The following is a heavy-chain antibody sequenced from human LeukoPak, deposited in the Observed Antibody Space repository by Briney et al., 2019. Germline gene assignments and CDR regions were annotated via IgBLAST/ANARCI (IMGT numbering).Heavy chain of an antibody. J-gene: IGHJ4*02. CDR1: GGSISSYY. CDR3: ASTSDFWSGYYGAFHY. V-gene: IGHV4-59*01. CDR2: IYYSGST. D-gene: IGHD3-3*01. Sequence: SETLSLTCTVSGGSISSYYWSWIRQPPGKGLEWIGYIYYSGSTNYNPSLKSRVTISVDTSKNQFSLKLSSVTAADTAVYYCASTSDFWSGYYGAFHYWGQGTLVTVSS.